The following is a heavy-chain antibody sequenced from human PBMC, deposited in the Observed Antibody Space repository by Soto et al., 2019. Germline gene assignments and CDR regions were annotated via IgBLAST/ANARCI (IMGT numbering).Heavy chain of an antibody. CDR2: VYWHDEK. CDR3: AHSHFEILSGPFDS. J-gene: IGHJ5*01. V-gene: IGHV2-5*01. CDR1: GFSLTNTGVT. Sequence: QITLKESGPSLVKPTQTLTLTCTFSGFSLTNTGVTVGWIRQPPGKALEWLALVYWHDEKRYNPSLRNRPTIAKDTSTNRVVLTLANVGPVDTATYSCAHSHFEILSGPFDSWGRGTLVTVSS. D-gene: IGHD3-3*01.